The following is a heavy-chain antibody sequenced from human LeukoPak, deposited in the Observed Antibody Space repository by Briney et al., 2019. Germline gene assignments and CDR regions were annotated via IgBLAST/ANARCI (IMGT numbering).Heavy chain of an antibody. D-gene: IGHD1-14*01. CDR3: ARRRAARRNHHYYGLDV. V-gene: IGHV4-34*01. J-gene: IGHJ6*02. Sequence: SETLSLTCAVYGGSFSGYYWSWIRQPPGKGLEWIGEINHSGSTNYNPSLKSRVTISVDTSKKQFSLKLTSVTAADTAVYYCARRRAARRNHHYYGLDVWGQGTTVTVSS. CDR2: INHSGST. CDR1: GGSFSGYY.